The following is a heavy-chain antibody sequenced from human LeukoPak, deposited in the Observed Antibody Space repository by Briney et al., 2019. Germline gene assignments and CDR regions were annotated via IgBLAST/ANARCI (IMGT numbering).Heavy chain of an antibody. CDR2: INPSGGNT. V-gene: IGHV1-46*01. CDR3: ARAAGTPDY. D-gene: IGHD2-15*01. J-gene: IGHJ4*02. CDR1: GYTFTSYY. Sequence: ASVKVSCKASGYTFTSYYIHWVRQAPGQGLEWMGIINPSGGNTNYAQKFQGRVTMTRDTSTSTDYMELSSLTSEDTAVYYCARAAGTPDYWGQGTLITVSS.